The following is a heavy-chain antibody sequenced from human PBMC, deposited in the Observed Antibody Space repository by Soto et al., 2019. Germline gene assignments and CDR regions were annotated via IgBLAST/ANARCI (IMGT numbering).Heavy chain of an antibody. Sequence: QAQLVESGGGVVQPGRSLRLSCAASGFIFSGYAMHWVRQSPGKGLEWVAVVSYDGDTEYYADSVKGRFTISRDNSQNTLYLQMNSLRPEDAAIYYCEKETRGYEIDSWGQGTLVTVSS. CDR3: EKETRGYEIDS. CDR1: GFIFSGYA. J-gene: IGHJ4*02. V-gene: IGHV3-30-3*01. D-gene: IGHD5-12*01. CDR2: VSYDGDTE.